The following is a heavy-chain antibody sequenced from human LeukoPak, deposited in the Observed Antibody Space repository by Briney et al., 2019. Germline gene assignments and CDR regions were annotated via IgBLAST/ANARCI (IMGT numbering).Heavy chain of an antibody. CDR1: GFTFSSYG. D-gene: IGHD1-26*01. CDR3: ARDKIVGATHFDY. V-gene: IGHV3-23*01. CDR2: ISGSGGST. J-gene: IGHJ4*02. Sequence: GGSLRLSCAASGFTFSSYGMSWVRQAPGKGLEWVSAISGSGGSTYYADSVKGRFTISRDNAKNSLYLQMNSLRAEDTAVYYCARDKIVGATHFDYWGQGTLVTVSS.